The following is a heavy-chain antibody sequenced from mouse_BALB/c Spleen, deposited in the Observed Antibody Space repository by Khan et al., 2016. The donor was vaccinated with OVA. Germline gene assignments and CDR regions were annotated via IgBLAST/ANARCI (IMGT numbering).Heavy chain of an antibody. CDR2: ISSSGTT. Sequence: EVQLQESGPGLVTPSQSLSLTCTVTDYSITSDYAWNWIRQFPENKLEWMGYISSSGTTSSNPSLKSRISITRDTSKNQFFLQLKSVTTEDTATYYCARSLYYTYGYAMEYWGRGTSVTVSS. V-gene: IGHV3-2*02. D-gene: IGHD2-1*01. CDR1: DYSITSDYA. CDR3: ARSLYYTYGYAMEY. J-gene: IGHJ4*01.